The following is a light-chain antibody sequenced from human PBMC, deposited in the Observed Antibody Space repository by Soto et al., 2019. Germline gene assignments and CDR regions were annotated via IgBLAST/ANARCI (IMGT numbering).Light chain of an antibody. V-gene: IGKV3-15*01. Sequence: EMVMTQSPGTLSVSPGERATLSCRASQSVSSNLAWYQQKPGQAARILIYGASTRATGVPARFSGSGSATDFTLTINSLESEDFAVFYCQQYDKWPLTFGPGTKVDI. J-gene: IGKJ3*01. CDR3: QQYDKWPLT. CDR2: GAS. CDR1: QSVSSN.